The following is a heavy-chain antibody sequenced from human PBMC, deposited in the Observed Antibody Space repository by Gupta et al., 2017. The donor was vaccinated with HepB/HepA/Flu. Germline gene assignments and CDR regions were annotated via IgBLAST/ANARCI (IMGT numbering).Heavy chain of an antibody. CDR1: GFNFTTYV. Sequence: EVQLLESGGALVQPGGSLRLSCVASGFNFTTYVINWVRQAPGKGLEWVSGITINSVSTYYADSVKGRFTISRDNSRNTLYLQMNSLRAEDTAVYYCTRIDSGSYFTGYWGQGTLVTVSS. J-gene: IGHJ4*02. CDR3: TRIDSGSYFTGY. D-gene: IGHD1-26*01. V-gene: IGHV3-23*01. CDR2: ITINSVST.